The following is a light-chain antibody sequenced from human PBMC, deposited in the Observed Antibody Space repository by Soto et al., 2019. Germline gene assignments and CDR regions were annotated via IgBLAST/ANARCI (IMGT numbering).Light chain of an antibody. CDR1: QSISSN. J-gene: IGKJ4*01. V-gene: IGKV3-15*01. Sequence: EIVMTQSPATLSLSPGERATLSCRASQSISSNLAWYQQKPGQAPSLLIYDAFTRATGIPARFSGSGSGTEFTLTISSLQSEDFAVYYCKQYNNWPLTFGGGTKVDIK. CDR3: KQYNNWPLT. CDR2: DAF.